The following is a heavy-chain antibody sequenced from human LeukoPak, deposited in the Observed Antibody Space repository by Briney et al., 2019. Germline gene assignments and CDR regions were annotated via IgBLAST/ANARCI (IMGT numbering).Heavy chain of an antibody. CDR2: ISASGGST. J-gene: IGHJ4*02. D-gene: IGHD4-11*01. Sequence: GGSLRLSCAASGFTFSSYAMSWVRQAPGKGLEWVSAISASGGSTNYADSVKGRFTISRDTSKDTLYLQMNSLRAEDTAVYYCAKDKTTVTLWGQGTLVTVSS. V-gene: IGHV3-23*01. CDR1: GFTFSSYA. CDR3: AKDKTTVTL.